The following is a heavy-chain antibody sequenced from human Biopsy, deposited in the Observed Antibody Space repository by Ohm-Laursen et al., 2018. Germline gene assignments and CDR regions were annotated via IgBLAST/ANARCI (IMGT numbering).Heavy chain of an antibody. J-gene: IGHJ5*02. CDR3: ARHRGGMPSSGNWFDH. CDR1: GASVSSGSYD. CDR2: IYNDVST. V-gene: IGHV4-61*01. D-gene: IGHD2-2*01. Sequence: SETLSLTCTVSGASVSSGSYDWSWFRQPPGKGLEWIGNIYNDVSTKYNPSLKSRVTISVDMSKNQFSLKLTSVAAADTAVYYCARHRGGMPSSGNWFDHWGQGTLVTVSS.